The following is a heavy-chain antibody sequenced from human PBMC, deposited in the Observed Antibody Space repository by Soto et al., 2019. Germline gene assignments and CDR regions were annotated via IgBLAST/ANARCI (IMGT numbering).Heavy chain of an antibody. J-gene: IGHJ5*02. V-gene: IGHV2-5*02. CDR2: IYWDDDK. CDR1: GFSLSTSGVG. CDR3: AHSPYDFWSGYYTAWFDP. D-gene: IGHD3-3*01. Sequence: SGPTLVKPTQTLTLTCTFSGFSLSTSGVGVGWIRQPPGKALEWLALIYWDDDKRYSPSLKSRLTITKDTSKNQVVLTMTNMDPVDTATYYCAHSPYDFWSGYYTAWFDPWGQGTLVTVSS.